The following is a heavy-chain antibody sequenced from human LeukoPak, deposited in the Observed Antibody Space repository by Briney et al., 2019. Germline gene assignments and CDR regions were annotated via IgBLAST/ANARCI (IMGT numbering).Heavy chain of an antibody. CDR3: ARRPWLSSYWYFDL. Sequence: SETLSLTSTVSGGSISSYYWSWIRQPPGKGLEWIGYIYYSGSTNYNPSLKSRVTISVDTSKNQFSLKLSSVTAADTAVYYCARRPWLSSYWYFDLWGRGTLVTVSS. J-gene: IGHJ2*01. V-gene: IGHV4-59*08. D-gene: IGHD3-22*01. CDR2: IYYSGST. CDR1: GGSISSYY.